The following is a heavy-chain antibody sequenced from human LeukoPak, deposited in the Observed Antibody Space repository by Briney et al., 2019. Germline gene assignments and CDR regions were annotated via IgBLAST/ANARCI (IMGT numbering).Heavy chain of an antibody. V-gene: IGHV4-59*08. CDR1: GASISSYY. J-gene: IGHJ4*02. CDR2: ISFSGST. D-gene: IGHD1-1*01. Sequence: PSETLSLTCTVSGASISSYYWSWIRQPPGKGLEWIGYISFSGSTNYNPSLESRVTISGATPKNQFSLKLRSATAADTAFYYCARQSRGTTARLFDYWGQGTLVTVSS. CDR3: ARQSRGTTARLFDY.